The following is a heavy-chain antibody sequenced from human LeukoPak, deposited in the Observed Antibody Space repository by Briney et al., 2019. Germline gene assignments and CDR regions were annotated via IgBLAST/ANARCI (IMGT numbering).Heavy chain of an antibody. J-gene: IGHJ6*03. D-gene: IGHD6-13*01. CDR3: ARLAAAGIYYYYYYMDV. V-gene: IGHV1-46*01. CDR1: GYTFTSYY. CDR2: INPSGGST. Sequence: GASVKVSCKASGYTFTSYYMHWVRQAPGQGLEWVGIINPSGGSTSYAQKFQGRVTMTRDMSTSTVYMELSSLRSEDTAVYYCARLAAAGIYYYYYYMDVWGKGTTVTISS.